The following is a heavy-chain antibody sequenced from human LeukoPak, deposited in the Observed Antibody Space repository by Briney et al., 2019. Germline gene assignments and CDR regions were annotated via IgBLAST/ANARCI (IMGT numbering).Heavy chain of an antibody. Sequence: GGSLRLSCAASGFTFSSYTMSWVRQAPGKGLEWVSAISGSGGSTYYADSVKGRFTISRDNSKNTLYLQMNSLRAEDTAVYYCAPVAGYSGISFDYWGQGTLVTVSS. D-gene: IGHD1-26*01. V-gene: IGHV3-23*01. CDR2: ISGSGGST. CDR1: GFTFSSYT. CDR3: APVAGYSGISFDY. J-gene: IGHJ4*02.